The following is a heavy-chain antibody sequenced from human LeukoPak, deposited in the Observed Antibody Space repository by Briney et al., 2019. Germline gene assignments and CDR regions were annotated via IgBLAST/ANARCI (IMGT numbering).Heavy chain of an antibody. Sequence: SETLSLTCTVSGGSISSSSYYWGWIRQPPGKGLEWIGSIYYSGSTYYNPSLKSRVTISVDTSKNQFSLKLSSVTAADTAVYYCARVIRSGFAGVDYWGQGTLVTVSS. D-gene: IGHD5-12*01. CDR2: IYYSGST. CDR3: ARVIRSGFAGVDY. CDR1: GGSISSSSYY. J-gene: IGHJ4*02. V-gene: IGHV4-39*07.